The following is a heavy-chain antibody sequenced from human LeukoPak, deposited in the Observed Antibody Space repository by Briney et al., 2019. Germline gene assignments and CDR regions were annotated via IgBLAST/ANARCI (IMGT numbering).Heavy chain of an antibody. D-gene: IGHD5-24*01. J-gene: IGHJ6*03. CDR2: IYHSGST. Sequence: SETLSLTCTVSGGSISSSSYYWGWIRQPPGKGLEWIGSIYHSGSTYYNPSLKSRVTISVDTSKNQFSLKLSSVTAAETAVYYCAREGRYRYGYNEYHSYMDIWGKGTTVTVSS. CDR1: GGSISSSSYY. V-gene: IGHV4-39*07. CDR3: AREGRYRYGYNEYHSYMDI.